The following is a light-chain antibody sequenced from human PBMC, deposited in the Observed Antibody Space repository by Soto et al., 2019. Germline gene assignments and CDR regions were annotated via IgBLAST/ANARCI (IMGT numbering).Light chain of an antibody. CDR2: GAS. V-gene: IGKV3-20*01. CDR3: QQDNDWPT. CDR1: PSVSSSY. J-gene: IGKJ3*01. Sequence: EIVLTQSPGTLSLSPGERATLSCRASPSVSSSYLAWYQQKPGQAPRLLIYGASNRATGIPDRFSGSGSGTDSSLTIRGLKSEDFAVYYCQQDNDWPTFGPGNKADSK.